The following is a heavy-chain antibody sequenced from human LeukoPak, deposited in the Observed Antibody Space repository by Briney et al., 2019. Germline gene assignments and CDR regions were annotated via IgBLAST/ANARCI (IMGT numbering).Heavy chain of an antibody. CDR3: TTAGDVTTWIQLWLPSY. CDR1: GFTFSNAW. D-gene: IGHD5-18*01. J-gene: IGHJ4*02. CDR2: IKSKTDGGTT. V-gene: IGHV3-15*01. Sequence: GRSLRLSCAASGFTFSNAWMSWVRQAPGKGLEWVGRIKSKTDGGTTDYAAPVKGRFTISRDDSKNTLYLQMNSLKTEDTAVYYCTTAGDVTTWIQLWLPSYWGQGTLVTVSS.